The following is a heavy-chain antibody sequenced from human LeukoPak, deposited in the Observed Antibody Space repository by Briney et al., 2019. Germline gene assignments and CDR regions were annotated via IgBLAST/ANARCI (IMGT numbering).Heavy chain of an antibody. CDR1: AFTFSDHY. V-gene: IGHV3-72*01. D-gene: IGHD1-14*01. CDR3: ARGKITFNY. J-gene: IGHJ4*02. CDR2: TRNKANSYTT. Sequence: PGGSLRLSCAASAFTFSDHYMNWVRQAPGKGLEWVGRTRNKANSYTTEYAASVKGRFTISRDDSKNSLYLHMNSLKTVDTAVYYCARGKITFNYWGQGTLVTVSS.